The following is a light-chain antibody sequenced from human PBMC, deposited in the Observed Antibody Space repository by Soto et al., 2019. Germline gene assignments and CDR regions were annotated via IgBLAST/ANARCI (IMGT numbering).Light chain of an antibody. CDR3: QQYGSSPPRT. V-gene: IGKV3-20*01. J-gene: IGKJ2*01. CDR1: QSISSTY. CDR2: GES. Sequence: EIVLTQSPGTLYLSPGERATLSCRASQSISSTYLAWYQQKPGQAPTLLIYGESIRATGIPDRFSGSGSGTDFTLTISRLEPEDGAVYYCQQYGSSPPRTFGQGTQLEIK.